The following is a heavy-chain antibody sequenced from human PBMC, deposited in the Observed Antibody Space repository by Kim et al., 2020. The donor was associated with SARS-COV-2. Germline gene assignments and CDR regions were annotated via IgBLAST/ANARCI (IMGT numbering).Heavy chain of an antibody. V-gene: IGHV3-23*01. J-gene: IGHJ4*02. CDR1: GFTFSSYA. D-gene: IGHD6-19*01. CDR3: AKRLFHRYSSGSFDY. Sequence: GGSLRLSCAASGFTFSSYAMSWVRQAPGKGLEWVSAISGSGGSTYYADSVKGRFTISRDNSKNTLYLQMNSLRAEDTAVYYCAKRLFHRYSSGSFDYWGQGTLVTVSS. CDR2: ISGSGGST.